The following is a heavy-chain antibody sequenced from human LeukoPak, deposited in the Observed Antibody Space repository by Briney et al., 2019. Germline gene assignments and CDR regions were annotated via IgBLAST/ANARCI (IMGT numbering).Heavy chain of an antibody. Sequence: GGSLRLSCAASGFPFNAYWMTWVRQAPGKGLEWVANIRQDGDTKYYVDSVKGRFTISRDNAMNSLYLQMNSLRAEDTAIYYCARLLPNGTPWYGGLDSWGQGTLVTVSS. CDR2: IRQDGDTK. CDR1: GFPFNAYW. D-gene: IGHD3-10*01. J-gene: IGHJ4*02. CDR3: ARLLPNGTPWYGGLDS. V-gene: IGHV3-7*03.